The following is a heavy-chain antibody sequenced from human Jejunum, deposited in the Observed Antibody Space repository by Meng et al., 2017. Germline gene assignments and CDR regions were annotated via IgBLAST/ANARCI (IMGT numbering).Heavy chain of an antibody. CDR1: GFSFSSYW. Sequence: GESRKISGVASGFSFSSYWMSWVRQSPGKGPELVANINQDESEKSYVDSVKGRFTISRDNAKNSFYLQMNTLRAEDTALYYCARDPGYGSFDIWGQGTMVTVSS. D-gene: IGHD2-15*01. J-gene: IGHJ3*02. CDR3: ARDPGYGSFDI. CDR2: INQDESEK. V-gene: IGHV3-7*01.